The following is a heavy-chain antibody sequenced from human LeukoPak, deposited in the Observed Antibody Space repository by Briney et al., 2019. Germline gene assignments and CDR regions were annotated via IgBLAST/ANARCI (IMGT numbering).Heavy chain of an antibody. J-gene: IGHJ4*02. Sequence: PGGSLRLSCAASGFTFSSYWMHWVRQAPGKGLVWVSRINSDGSYTNYVDSVKGRFTISRDKAKNSLYLQMNSLRAEDTAVYYCARDHDDSSGYYGFVSNWGQGTLVTVSS. V-gene: IGHV3-74*01. CDR1: GFTFSSYW. D-gene: IGHD3-22*01. CDR3: ARDHDDSSGYYGFVSN. CDR2: INSDGSYT.